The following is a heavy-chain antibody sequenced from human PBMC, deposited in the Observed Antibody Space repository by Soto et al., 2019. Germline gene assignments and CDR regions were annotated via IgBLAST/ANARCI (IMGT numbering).Heavy chain of an antibody. D-gene: IGHD6-19*01. CDR1: GGTFSSYA. Sequence: QVQLVQSGAEVKKPGSSVKVSCKASGGTFSSYAISWVRQAPGQGLEWLGGIIPIFGTANYAQKFQGSVTITADESTSTAYMELSGLRSEDTAVYYCARDPLPHVSSGQFDYWGKGTLVTVSS. CDR3: ARDPLPHVSSGQFDY. J-gene: IGHJ4*02. V-gene: IGHV1-69*12. CDR2: IIPIFGTA.